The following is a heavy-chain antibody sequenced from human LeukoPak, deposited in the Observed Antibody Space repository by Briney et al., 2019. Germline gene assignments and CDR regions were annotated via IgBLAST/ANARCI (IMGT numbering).Heavy chain of an antibody. CDR3: ARRVNYGSGSYADY. D-gene: IGHD3-10*01. CDR1: GFIFSGYT. CDR2: ISSSSSTI. J-gene: IGHJ4*02. Sequence: PGGSLRLSFPASGFIFSGYTRTWVRQAPGKGLEWVYSISSSSSTIYYADSVKGRFTISRDNAKNSLYLQMNSLRAEDTAVYYCARRVNYGSGSYADYWGQGTLVTVSS. V-gene: IGHV3-48*01.